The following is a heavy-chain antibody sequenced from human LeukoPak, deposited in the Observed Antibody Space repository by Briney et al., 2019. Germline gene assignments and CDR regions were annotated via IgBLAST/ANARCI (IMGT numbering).Heavy chain of an antibody. CDR1: GSSFTSYW. J-gene: IGHJ3*02. CDR2: IYPGDSDT. Sequence: GESLQISCKGSGSSFTSYWIGWVRQLPGKGLEWMGIIYPGDSDTRYSPSFRGQVTISADKSISTAYLQWSSLKASDTAMYYCARHDRIGYGSGYYSDIWGQGTMVTVSS. V-gene: IGHV5-51*01. CDR3: ARHDRIGYGSGYYSDI. D-gene: IGHD3-22*01.